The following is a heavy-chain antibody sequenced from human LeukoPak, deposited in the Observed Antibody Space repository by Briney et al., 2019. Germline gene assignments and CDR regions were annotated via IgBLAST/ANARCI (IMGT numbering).Heavy chain of an antibody. CDR1: GYTFTGYY. J-gene: IGHJ4*02. CDR2: INPNSGGT. D-gene: IGHD3-10*01. V-gene: IGHV1-2*02. Sequence: GASVKVSCTASGYTFTGYYMHWVRQAPGQGLEWMGWINPNSGGTNYAQQFRGRVTMTRDTSISTAYMELSRLRSDDTAVYYCAIGALYGGYYFDYWGQGTLVTVSS. CDR3: AIGALYGGYYFDY.